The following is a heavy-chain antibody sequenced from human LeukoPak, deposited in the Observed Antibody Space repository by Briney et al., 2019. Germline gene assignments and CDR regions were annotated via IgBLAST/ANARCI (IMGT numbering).Heavy chain of an antibody. V-gene: IGHV3-11*01. J-gene: IGHJ4*02. CDR2: ISSSGSTI. CDR3: AKRGPGYDKSTYPPHYFDY. D-gene: IGHD3-22*01. Sequence: PGGALRLSCAASGFTFSDYYMSWIRQAPGKGLEWVSYISSSGSTIYYADSVKGRFTISRDNSKNTLYLQMNSLRAEDTAVYYCAKRGPGYDKSTYPPHYFDYWGQGTLVTVSS. CDR1: GFTFSDYY.